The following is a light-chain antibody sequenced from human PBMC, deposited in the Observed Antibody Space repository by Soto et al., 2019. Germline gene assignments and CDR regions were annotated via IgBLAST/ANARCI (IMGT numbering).Light chain of an antibody. CDR3: QQYNSLWT. Sequence: DIQMTQSPSTLSASVGDRVTITCRASQSISSWLAWYQQKSGKAPKLLIYKASSLESGVPSRFSGSGSGTEFTLTISSLQPDDFATYYCQQYNSLWTFGQGTKVEIK. V-gene: IGKV1-5*03. CDR2: KAS. J-gene: IGKJ1*01. CDR1: QSISSW.